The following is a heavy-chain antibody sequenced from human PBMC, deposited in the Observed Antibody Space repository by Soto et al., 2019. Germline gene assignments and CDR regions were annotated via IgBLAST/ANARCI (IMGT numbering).Heavy chain of an antibody. Sequence: QVQLQESGPGLVKPSETLSLTCTVSGGSISSSYWNCIRQPPGKGLEWIGYIYYNGTTNSNPFLKSRVSISIDTAKNQFSLDLSSVTAADTAVYYGARVNVRGLFTTRSYGMDVWGQGTTVTVSS. CDR3: ARVNVRGLFTTRSYGMDV. V-gene: IGHV4-59*01. D-gene: IGHD3-10*02. CDR2: IYYNGTT. CDR1: GGSISSSY. J-gene: IGHJ6*02.